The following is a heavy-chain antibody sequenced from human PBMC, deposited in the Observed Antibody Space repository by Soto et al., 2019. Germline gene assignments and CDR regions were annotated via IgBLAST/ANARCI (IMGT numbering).Heavy chain of an antibody. V-gene: IGHV4-59*08. CDR1: GGSISSYY. J-gene: IGHJ4*02. CDR2: IYYGGST. Sequence: PSETLSLTCTVSGGSISSYYWSWIRQPPGKGLEWIGYIYYGGSTNYNPSLKSRVTISVDTSKNQFSLKLSSVTAADTAVYYCARHVWPYSMIDYWGQGTLVTVSS. D-gene: IGHD4-4*01. CDR3: ARHVWPYSMIDY.